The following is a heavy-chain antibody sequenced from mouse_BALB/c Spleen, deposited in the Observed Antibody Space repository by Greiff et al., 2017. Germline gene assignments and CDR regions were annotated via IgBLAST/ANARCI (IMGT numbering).Heavy chain of an antibody. J-gene: IGHJ3*01. D-gene: IGHD4-1*01. Sequence: EVHLVESGGGLVQPGGSRKLSCAASGFTFSDYGMAWVRQAPGKGPEWVAFISNLAYSIYYADTVTGRFTISRENAKNTLYLEMSSLRSEDTAMYYCATGAWFAYWGQGTLVTVSA. CDR2: ISNLAYSI. CDR3: ATGAWFAY. V-gene: IGHV5-15*02. CDR1: GFTFSDYG.